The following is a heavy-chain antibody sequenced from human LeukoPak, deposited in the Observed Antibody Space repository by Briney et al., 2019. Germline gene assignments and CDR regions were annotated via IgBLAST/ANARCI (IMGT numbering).Heavy chain of an antibody. CDR1: VSTFTGYY. Sequence: ASVKVSCKASVSTFTGYYIHWWRQAPGQGLEWMGWTNPNSGDTKLAQRFQGRVTLTRDTSITTAYMELSRLTSDDTAIYYCARDRGAYSDFWGEGNLVTVSS. D-gene: IGHD4-11*01. CDR2: TNPNSGDT. CDR3: ARDRGAYSDF. J-gene: IGHJ4*02. V-gene: IGHV1-2*02.